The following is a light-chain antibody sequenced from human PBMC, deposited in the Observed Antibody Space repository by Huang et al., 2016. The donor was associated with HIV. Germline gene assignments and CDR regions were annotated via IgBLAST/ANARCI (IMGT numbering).Light chain of an antibody. CDR2: GSS. J-gene: IGKJ1*01. CDR3: QHYDNWAPAT. Sequence: EIVMTQSPVTLSVSPGESATLSCRASQNVSTNLAWYPHKRGRDPRLLIYGSSTRATSVPARYRASGSGTEFTLTVGGLRSDDFAVYYCQHYDNWAPATFGQGTNLEFK. CDR1: QNVSTN. V-gene: IGKV3-15*01.